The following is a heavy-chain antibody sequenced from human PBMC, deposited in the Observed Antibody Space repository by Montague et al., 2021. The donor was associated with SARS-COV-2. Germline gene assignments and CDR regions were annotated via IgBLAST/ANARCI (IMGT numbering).Heavy chain of an antibody. V-gene: IGHV4-34*01. CDR3: ARLRDGVVPSPILGVGPYYSYCYMDV. J-gene: IGHJ6*03. CDR1: GGSFSGNY. Sequence: SETLSLTCAVYGGSFSGNYWNWIRQPPGKGLEWIGEINHGGSTNYNPSLKSRLTISADTSKNQFSLKLTSVAAADTAVYYCARLRDGVVPSPILGVGPYYSYCYMDVWGKGTPVTVSS. D-gene: IGHD3-10*01. CDR2: INHGGST.